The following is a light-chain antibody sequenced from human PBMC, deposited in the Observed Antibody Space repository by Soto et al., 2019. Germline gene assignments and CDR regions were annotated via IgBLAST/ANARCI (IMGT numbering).Light chain of an antibody. CDR2: EVS. CDR3: SSYTSSSTVV. J-gene: IGLJ2*01. V-gene: IGLV2-14*01. CDR1: SSDVGAYNY. Sequence: SVLTQPASVSGSPGQSNTISCTGTSSDVGAYNYVSWYQQHPGKAPKLIISEVSNRPSGVSNRFSGSKSGITASLTISGLQAEDDADYYCSSYTSSSTVVFGGGTKLTVL.